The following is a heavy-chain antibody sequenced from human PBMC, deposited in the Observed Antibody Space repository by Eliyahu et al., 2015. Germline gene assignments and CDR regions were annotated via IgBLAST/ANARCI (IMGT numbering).Heavy chain of an antibody. J-gene: IGHJ4*02. CDR3: AKDRGEYCSGGSCYSPDY. Sequence: QVQMVESGGGVVQPGGSLRLSCAASGFTFSSYGRHWVRQAPGKGLGWVAFIRYDGSNTYYADSVKGRFTISRDNSTNTLYLQMNSLRAEDTAVYYCAKDRGEYCSGGSCYSPDYWGQGTLVTLSS. D-gene: IGHD2-15*01. V-gene: IGHV3-30*02. CDR2: IRYDGSNT. CDR1: GFTFSSYG.